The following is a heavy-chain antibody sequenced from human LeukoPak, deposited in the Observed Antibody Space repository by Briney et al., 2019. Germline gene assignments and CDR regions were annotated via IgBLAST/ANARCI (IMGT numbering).Heavy chain of an antibody. Sequence: ASVKVSCKASGYTFTGYYMHWVRQAPGQGLEWMGWINPNSGGTNYEQKFQGRVTMTRDTYISTAYMELSRLRSDDTAVYYCARGSGMVRGVDGMDVWGQGTTVTVSS. CDR3: ARGSGMVRGVDGMDV. J-gene: IGHJ6*02. V-gene: IGHV1-2*02. CDR2: INPNSGGT. CDR1: GYTFTGYY. D-gene: IGHD3-10*01.